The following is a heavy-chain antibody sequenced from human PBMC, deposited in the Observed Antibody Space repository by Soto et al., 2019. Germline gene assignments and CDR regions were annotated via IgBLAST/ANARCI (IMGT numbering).Heavy chain of an antibody. J-gene: IGHJ6*02. D-gene: IGHD5-18*01. Sequence: ASVKVSCKASGYTFTGYYMHWVRQAPGQGLEWMGWINPNSGGTNYAQKFQGWVTMTRDTSISTAYMELSRLRSEDTSVYYCARERAAMVGRYYYGMDVWGQGTTVTVSS. CDR2: INPNSGGT. CDR1: GYTFTGYY. CDR3: ARERAAMVGRYYYGMDV. V-gene: IGHV1-2*04.